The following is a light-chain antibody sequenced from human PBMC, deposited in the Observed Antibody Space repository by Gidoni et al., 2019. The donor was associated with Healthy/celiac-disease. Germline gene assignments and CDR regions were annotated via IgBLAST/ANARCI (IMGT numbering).Light chain of an antibody. J-gene: IGKJ1*01. V-gene: IGKV3-15*01. CDR3: QQYNNWWT. CDR1: SVSSS. Sequence: SVSSSLAWYQQKPGQAPRLLIYGASTRATGIPDRFSGGGSGTEFTLTISSLQSEDFAFYYCQQYNNWWTFGQGTKVEIK. CDR2: GAS.